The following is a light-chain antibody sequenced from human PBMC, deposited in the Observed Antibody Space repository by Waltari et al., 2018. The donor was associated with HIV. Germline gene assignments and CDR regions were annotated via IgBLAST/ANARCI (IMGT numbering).Light chain of an antibody. J-gene: IGKJ3*01. CDR3: QQYGDSPFT. CDR1: QTVSSNY. Sequence: EIVLTQSPDTLSLSPGKRATLSCRDSQTVSSNYLAWYQQKPGQAPRLLVYGASSRAAGIADRFSGSGSGTDFTLIISRVEPEDSAVFYCQQYGDSPFTFGPGTKVEIK. V-gene: IGKV3-20*01. CDR2: GAS.